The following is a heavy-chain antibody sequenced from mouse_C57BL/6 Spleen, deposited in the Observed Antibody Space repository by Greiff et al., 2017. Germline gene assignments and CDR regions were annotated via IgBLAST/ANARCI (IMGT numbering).Heavy chain of an antibody. J-gene: IGHJ1*03. CDR2: IYPGSGNT. D-gene: IGHD1-1*01. CDR1: GYTFTSYW. V-gene: IGHV1-55*01. CDR3: ARYYGSGYWFFDV. Sequence: QVQLQQPGAELVKPGASVKMSCKASGYTFTSYWITWVKQRPGQGLEWIGDIYPGSGNTNYNEKFKSKATLTADTSSSTAYMQLSSLTSEDSAVYYCARYYGSGYWFFDVWGTGTTVTVSS.